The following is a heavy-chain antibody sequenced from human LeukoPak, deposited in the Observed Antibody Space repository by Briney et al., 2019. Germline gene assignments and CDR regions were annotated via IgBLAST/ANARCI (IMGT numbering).Heavy chain of an antibody. CDR2: IYYSGST. V-gene: IGHV4-59*01. D-gene: IGHD3-10*01. CDR3: ARDPFGSNAFDI. CDR1: GGSMTNYY. J-gene: IGHJ3*02. Sequence: PSETLSLTCIVSGGSMTNYYWSWIRQPPGKGLEWIGYIYYSGSTNYNPSLKSRVTISVDTSNNQFSLRLNSVTAADTAVYYCARDPFGSNAFDIWGQGTVVAVSS.